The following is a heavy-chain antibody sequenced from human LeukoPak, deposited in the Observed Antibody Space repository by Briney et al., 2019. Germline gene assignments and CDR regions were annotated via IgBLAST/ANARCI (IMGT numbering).Heavy chain of an antibody. CDR2: IYDSGST. CDR1: GGSISSGGHS. Sequence: SQTLSLTCAVSGGSISSGGHSWSWVRQPPGKGPEWIGCIYDSGSTFYNPSLESRVTITVDTSKNQFSLNLSSVTAADTAVYYCARSHHYFDSRAPPYYFDYWGQGTLVTVSS. J-gene: IGHJ4*02. D-gene: IGHD3-22*01. V-gene: IGHV4-30-4*07. CDR3: ARSHHYFDSRAPPYYFDY.